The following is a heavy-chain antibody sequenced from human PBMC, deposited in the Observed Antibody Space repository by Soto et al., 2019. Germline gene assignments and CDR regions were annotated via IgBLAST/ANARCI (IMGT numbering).Heavy chain of an antibody. CDR3: ARAPGVQYGMDV. CDR1: GGSISSGGYY. Sequence: QVQLQESGPGLVKPSQTLSLTCTVSGGSISSGGYYWSWIRQHPGKGLEWIGYIYYSGTTNYNPSLKSRVTISVDTSKNQFSLNLNSVIVADTAVYYCARAPGVQYGMDVWGQGTTVTVSS. V-gene: IGHV4-31*03. J-gene: IGHJ6*02. D-gene: IGHD3-10*01. CDR2: IYYSGTT.